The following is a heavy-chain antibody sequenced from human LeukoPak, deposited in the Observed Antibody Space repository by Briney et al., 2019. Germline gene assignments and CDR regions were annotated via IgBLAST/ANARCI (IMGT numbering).Heavy chain of an antibody. V-gene: IGHV4-39*01. D-gene: IGHD4-23*01. CDR3: ARLQDDGGNGEFDY. J-gene: IGHJ4*02. CDR2: IYYSGST. Sequence: SETLSLTCTVSGGSISSSSYYWGWIRQPPGKGLEWIGSIYYSGSTYYNPSLKSRVTISVDTSKNQFSLKLSSVTAADTAVYYCARLQDDGGNGEFDYWGQGTLVTVSS. CDR1: GGSISSSSYY.